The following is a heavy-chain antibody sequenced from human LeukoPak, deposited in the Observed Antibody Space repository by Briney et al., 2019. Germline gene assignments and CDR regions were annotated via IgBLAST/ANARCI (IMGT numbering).Heavy chain of an antibody. V-gene: IGHV1-2*02. J-gene: IGHJ6*03. Sequence: ASVKVSCKASGYTFTGYYMHWVRQAPGQGLEWMGWINPNSGGTNYAQKFQGRVTITADKSTSTAYMELSSLRSEDTAVYYCARGRIYGSGSYYKGYYYYYMDVWGKGTTVTVSS. CDR3: ARGRIYGSGSYYKGYYYYYMDV. D-gene: IGHD3-10*01. CDR1: GYTFTGYY. CDR2: INPNSGGT.